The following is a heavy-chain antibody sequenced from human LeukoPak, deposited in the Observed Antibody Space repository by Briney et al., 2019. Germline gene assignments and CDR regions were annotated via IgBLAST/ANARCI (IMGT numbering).Heavy chain of an antibody. D-gene: IGHD3-10*01. CDR2: IYYSGST. CDR1: GGSISSGGYY. V-gene: IGHV4-31*03. J-gene: IGHJ4*02. CDR3: VVQKLWFGEESVY. Sequence: SQTLSLTCTVSGGSISSGGYYWSWIRQHPGKGLEWIGYIYYSGSTYYNPSLKSRVTISVDTSKNQFSLKLSSVTAADTAVYYCVVQKLWFGEESVYWGQGTLVTVSS.